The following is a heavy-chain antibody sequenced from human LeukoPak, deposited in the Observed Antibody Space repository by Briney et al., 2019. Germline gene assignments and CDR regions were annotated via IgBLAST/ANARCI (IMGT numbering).Heavy chain of an antibody. CDR1: GGSFSGYY. CDR3: ARGWFRYFQH. D-gene: IGHD3-22*01. J-gene: IGHJ1*01. CDR2: TNHSGST. V-gene: IGHV4-34*01. Sequence: PSETLSLTCAVYGGSFSGYYWSWIRQPPGKGLEWIGETNHSGSTNYNPSLKSRVTISVDTSKNQFSLKLSSVTAADTAVYYCARGWFRYFQHWGQGTLVTVSS.